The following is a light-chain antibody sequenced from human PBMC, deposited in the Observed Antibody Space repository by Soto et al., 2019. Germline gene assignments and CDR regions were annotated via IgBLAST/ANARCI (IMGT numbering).Light chain of an antibody. J-gene: IGLJ1*01. V-gene: IGLV1-44*01. CDR3: AAWDDSLNGYV. CDR1: RFNIGSNT. Sequence: QSVLTQSPSASGTPGQRVTISCSGSRFNIGSNTVNWYQQLPGSAPKLLIHSNLQRPSGVPDRFSGSKSGTSASLAISGLQSEDEADYYCAAWDDSLNGYVFGTGTKVTVL. CDR2: SNL.